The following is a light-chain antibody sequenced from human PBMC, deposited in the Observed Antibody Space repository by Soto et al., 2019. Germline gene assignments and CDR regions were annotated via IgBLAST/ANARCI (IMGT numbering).Light chain of an antibody. CDR3: QSYDSTLSRYV. J-gene: IGLJ1*01. V-gene: IGLV1-40*01. CDR2: EDN. Sequence: QSLLTQPPSVSGAPGQRVTISCTGSTSSIGAGYDVHWYQQVPGTSPKLLIYEDNNRPSGVPDRFSGSKSGTSASLAITGLQAEDEADYYCQSYDSTLSRYVFGAGTKVTVL. CDR1: TSSIGAGYD.